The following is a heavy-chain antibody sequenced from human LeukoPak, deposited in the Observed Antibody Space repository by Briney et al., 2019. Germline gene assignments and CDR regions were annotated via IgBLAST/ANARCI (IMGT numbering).Heavy chain of an antibody. Sequence: GGSLRLSCAASGFTFSSYSMSWVRQAPGKGLEWVSSISSSSSYIYYADSVKGRFTISRDNAKNSLYLQMNSLRAEDTAVYYCARAPYITTVRGVLPPDYWGQGTLVTVSS. D-gene: IGHD3-10*01. CDR2: ISSSSSYI. CDR3: ARAPYITTVRGVLPPDY. CDR1: GFTFSSYS. V-gene: IGHV3-21*01. J-gene: IGHJ4*02.